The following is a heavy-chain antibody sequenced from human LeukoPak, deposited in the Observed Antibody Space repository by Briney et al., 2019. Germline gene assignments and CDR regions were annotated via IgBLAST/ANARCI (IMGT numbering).Heavy chain of an antibody. Sequence: PGGSLRLSCAASGFTVSGISMSWVRQAPGKGLEWVSVIYSGGTTYYAGSVKGRFIISRDNSKNTLYLQMNSLRVEDTAVYYCARGIQAGNWFDPWGQGTLVTVSS. J-gene: IGHJ5*02. CDR1: GFTVSGIS. CDR3: ARGIQAGNWFDP. CDR2: IYSGGTT. V-gene: IGHV3-53*01.